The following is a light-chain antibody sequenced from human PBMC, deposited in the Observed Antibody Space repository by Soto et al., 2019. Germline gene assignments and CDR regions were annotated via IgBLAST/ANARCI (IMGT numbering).Light chain of an antibody. V-gene: IGLV2-14*03. Sequence: QSALTQPASVSGSPGQSITISCTGTSSDVGGYNYVSWYQHHPDKAPKLMIYDVNNRPSGVSHRFSGSKSGNTASLTISGLQAEDEAAYYCSSYSSTNTRLVFGGGTQLTV. CDR1: SSDVGGYNY. J-gene: IGLJ2*01. CDR2: DVN. CDR3: SSYSSTNTRLV.